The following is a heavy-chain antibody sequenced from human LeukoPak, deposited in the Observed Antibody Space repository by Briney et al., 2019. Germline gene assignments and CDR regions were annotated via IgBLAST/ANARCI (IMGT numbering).Heavy chain of an antibody. D-gene: IGHD3-10*01. J-gene: IGHJ4*02. CDR2: INWNGGST. CDR3: ARGKELLWFGELLWNYFDY. CDR1: GFTFDDYG. V-gene: IGHV3-20*04. Sequence: PGGSLRLSCAASGFTFDDYGMSWVRQAPGKGLEWVSGINWNGGSTGYADSVKGRFTISRDNAKNSLYLQMNSLRAEDTALYYCARGKELLWFGELLWNYFDYWGQGTLVTVSS.